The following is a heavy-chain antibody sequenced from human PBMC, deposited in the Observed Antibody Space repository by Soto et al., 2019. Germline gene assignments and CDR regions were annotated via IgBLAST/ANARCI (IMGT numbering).Heavy chain of an antibody. CDR3: AIAKSSSWHNFDY. J-gene: IGHJ4*02. D-gene: IGHD6-13*01. V-gene: IGHV3-30-3*01. CDR1: GFIFSTYT. CDR2: MSYDGSQK. Sequence: QVQLVESGGGVVQPGRSLRLSCAASGFIFSTYTMHWVRQAPGKGLEWLTVMSYDGSQKYYADSVKGRLTISRDNAKHTLYLQMTSLRAEATAVYHCAIAKSSSWHNFDYWGQGTLVTVSS.